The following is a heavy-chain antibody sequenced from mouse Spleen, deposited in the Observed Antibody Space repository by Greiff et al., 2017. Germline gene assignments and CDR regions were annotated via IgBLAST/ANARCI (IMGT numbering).Heavy chain of an antibody. CDR3: ARQGYYGSPSYAMDY. J-gene: IGHJ4*01. V-gene: IGHV2-6-1*01. D-gene: IGHD1-1*01. CDR1: GFSLTSYG. CDR2: IWSDGST. Sequence: VQLQQSGPGLVAPSQSLSITCTISGFSLTSYGVHWVRQPPGKGLEWLVVIWSDGSTTYNSALKSRLSISKDNSKSQVFLKMNSLQTDDTAMYYCARQGYYGSPSYAMDYWGQGTSVTVSS.